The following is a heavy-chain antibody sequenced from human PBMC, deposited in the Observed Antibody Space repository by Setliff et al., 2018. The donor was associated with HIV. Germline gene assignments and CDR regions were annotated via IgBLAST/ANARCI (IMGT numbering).Heavy chain of an antibody. CDR1: GGSISSYY. D-gene: IGHD6-19*01. CDR2: IFYTGST. CDR3: IIAYSSGWLSPMGFDS. Sequence: SETLSLTCTVSGGSISSYYWTWLRQFPGKGLEWIGFIFYTGSTTYNPSLNSRVTISVDTSKNQFSLKLSSVTAADTAMYYCIIAYSSGWLSPMGFDSWGQGTLVTVSS. J-gene: IGHJ4*02. V-gene: IGHV4-59*08.